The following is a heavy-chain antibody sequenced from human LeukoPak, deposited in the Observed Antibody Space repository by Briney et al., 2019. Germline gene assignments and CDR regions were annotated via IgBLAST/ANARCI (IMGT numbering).Heavy chain of an antibody. CDR2: IYYSGST. Sequence: SETLSLTCTVSGGSISSYYWSWIRQPPGKGLEWIGYIYYSGSTNYNPSLKSRVTISVDTPKNQFSLKLSSVTAADTAVYYCARSFPSYPTPFDYWGQGTLVTVSS. J-gene: IGHJ4*02. CDR3: ARSFPSYPTPFDY. V-gene: IGHV4-59*01. D-gene: IGHD1-26*01. CDR1: GGSISSYY.